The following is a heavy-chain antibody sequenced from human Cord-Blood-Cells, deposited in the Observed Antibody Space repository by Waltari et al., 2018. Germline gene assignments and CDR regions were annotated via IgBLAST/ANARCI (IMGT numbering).Heavy chain of an antibody. D-gene: IGHD2-15*01. Sequence: QAQLVQSGAEVKKPGASVKVSCKVSGYTLTELSMHWVRQAPGKGLEWMGVFDPEDGETIYAHEFQDRVTMTEDTSTDTAYMELSSLRSEDTAVYYCATDCSGGSCYDAFDIWGQGTMVTVSS. CDR1: GYTLTELS. J-gene: IGHJ3*02. V-gene: IGHV1-24*01. CDR2: FDPEDGET. CDR3: ATDCSGGSCYDAFDI.